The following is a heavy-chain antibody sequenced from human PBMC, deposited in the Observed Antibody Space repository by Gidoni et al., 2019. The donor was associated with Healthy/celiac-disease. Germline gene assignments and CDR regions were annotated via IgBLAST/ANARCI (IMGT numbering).Heavy chain of an antibody. D-gene: IGHD4-17*01. CDR2: IYHSGST. CDR3: ASAAGTVTTNYYYGMDV. CDR1: GYSISSGYY. Sequence: QVQLQESGPGLVKPSETLSLTCAVSGYSISSGYYWGWIRQPPGKGLEWIGSIYHSGSTYYNPSLKSRVTISVDTSKNQFSLKLSSVTAADTAVYYCASAAGTVTTNYYYGMDVWGQGTTVTVSS. V-gene: IGHV4-38-2*01. J-gene: IGHJ6*02.